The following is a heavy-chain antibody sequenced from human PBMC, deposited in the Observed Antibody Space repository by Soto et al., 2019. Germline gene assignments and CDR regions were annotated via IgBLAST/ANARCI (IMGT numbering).Heavy chain of an antibody. CDR2: IWYDGSNK. CDR1: GFTFSSYG. Sequence: GGSLRLSCAASGFTFSSYGMHWVRQAPGKGLEWVAVIWYDGSNKYYADSVKGRFTISRDNSKNTLYLQMNSLRAEDTAVYYCAREPGQWLVEYYFDYWGQGTLVTVSS. D-gene: IGHD6-19*01. CDR3: AREPGQWLVEYYFDY. V-gene: IGHV3-33*01. J-gene: IGHJ4*02.